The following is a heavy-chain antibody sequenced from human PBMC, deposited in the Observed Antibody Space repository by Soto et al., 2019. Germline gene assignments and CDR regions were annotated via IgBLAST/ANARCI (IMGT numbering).Heavy chain of an antibody. CDR1: GSSFSTHH. CDR3: ASQRWGYGMDV. D-gene: IGHD7-27*01. J-gene: IGHJ6*02. CDR2: MSPSIGDS. Sequence: ASVKVSCKASGSSFSTHHISWLRQATGQGLEWMGWMSPSIGDSGFAHNFMDRVTMTRDTSTTTAYMELRSLRSDDTAVYYCASQRWGYGMDVWGQGTTVTVSS. V-gene: IGHV1-8*01.